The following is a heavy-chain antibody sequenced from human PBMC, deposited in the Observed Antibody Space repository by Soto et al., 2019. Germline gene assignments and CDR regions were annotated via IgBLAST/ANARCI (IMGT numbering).Heavy chain of an antibody. D-gene: IGHD3-16*01. CDR1: GGSISVEHYH. Sequence: PSETLSLTCTVSGGSISVEHYHWTWIRQPPGKGLEWIGYIHYSGSVYYNPSLQSRLSMSVDTSKNLFSLKLASVTAADTAVYFLVREDEGGERDYYGLAVGAQGPGVTVS. CDR2: IHYSGSV. V-gene: IGHV4-30-4*01. J-gene: IGHJ6*02. CDR3: VREDEGGERDYYGLAV.